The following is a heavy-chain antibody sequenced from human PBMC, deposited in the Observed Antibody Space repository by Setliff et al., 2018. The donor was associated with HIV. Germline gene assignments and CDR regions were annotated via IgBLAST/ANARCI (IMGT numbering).Heavy chain of an antibody. CDR1: GGSISSGDYY. D-gene: IGHD6-19*01. Sequence: SETLSLTCTVSGGSISSGDYYWSWIRQPPGNELEWIGSIYHDGTTHYRSSLRSRAAISIDTSKSQISLKVRSVTAADTAVYFCAGHPVTSGWLSLNWFDPWGQGILVTVSS. V-gene: IGHV4-39*07. CDR3: AGHPVTSGWLSLNWFDP. J-gene: IGHJ5*01. CDR2: IYHDGTT.